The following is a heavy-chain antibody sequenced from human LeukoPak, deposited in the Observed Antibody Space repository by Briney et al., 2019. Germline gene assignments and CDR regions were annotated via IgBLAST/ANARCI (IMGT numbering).Heavy chain of an antibody. V-gene: IGHV4-39*07. CDR1: GGSISSSYSY. J-gene: IGHJ6*02. D-gene: IGHD2/OR15-2a*01. CDR2: IYYSGST. Sequence: SETLSLTCTVSGGSISSSYSYWGWIRQPPGKGLEWIGNIYYSGSTYYSPCLTSRVTVSVDTSENQFSLKLTSVTAADTAVYYCARAHSIASYYYGVDVWGQGTTVTVSS. CDR3: ARAHSIASYYYGVDV.